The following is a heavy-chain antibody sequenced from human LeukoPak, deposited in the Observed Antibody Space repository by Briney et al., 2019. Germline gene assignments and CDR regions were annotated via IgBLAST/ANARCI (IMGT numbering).Heavy chain of an antibody. J-gene: IGHJ4*02. V-gene: IGHV4-61*02. D-gene: IGHD6-13*01. Sequence: SETLSLTCTVSGGSISSGSYYWSWIRQPAGKGLEWIGRIYTSGSTNYNPSLKSRVTISVDTSKNQFSLKLSSVTAADTAVYYCARDSGTGIADQGGYFDYWGQGTQVTVSS. CDR3: ARDSGTGIADQGGYFDY. CDR1: GGSISSGSYY. CDR2: IYTSGST.